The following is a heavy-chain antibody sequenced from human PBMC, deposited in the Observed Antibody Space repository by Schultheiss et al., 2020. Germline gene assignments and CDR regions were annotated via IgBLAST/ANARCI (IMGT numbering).Heavy chain of an antibody. CDR3: AKDSREGYYDFWRGSNGMDV. J-gene: IGHJ6*02. D-gene: IGHD3-3*01. V-gene: IGHV3-30*18. CDR1: GFTFSSYG. Sequence: GESLKISCAASGFTFSSYGMHWVRQAPGKGLEWVAVISYDGSNKYYADSVKGRFTISRDNSKNTLYLQMNSLRAEDTAVYYCAKDSREGYYDFWRGSNGMDVWGQGTTVTVSS. CDR2: ISYDGSNK.